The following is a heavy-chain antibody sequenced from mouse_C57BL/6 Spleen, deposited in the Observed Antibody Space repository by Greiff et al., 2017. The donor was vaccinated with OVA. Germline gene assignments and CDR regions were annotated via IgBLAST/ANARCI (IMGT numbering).Heavy chain of an antibody. CDR3: ARGGTVYYFDY. V-gene: IGHV1-64*01. J-gene: IGHJ2*01. D-gene: IGHD4-1*01. Sequence: QVQLQQPGAELVKPGASVKLSCTASGYTFTSYWMHWVKQRPGQGLEWIGMIHPNSGSTNYNEKFKSKATLTVDKSSSTAYMQLSSLTSEDAAVYYCARGGTVYYFDYWGQGTTLTVSS. CDR2: IHPNSGST. CDR1: GYTFTSYW.